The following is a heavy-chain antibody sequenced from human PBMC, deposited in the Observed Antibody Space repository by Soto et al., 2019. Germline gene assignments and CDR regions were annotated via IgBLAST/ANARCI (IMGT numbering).Heavy chain of an antibody. CDR2: INPYSGGA. D-gene: IGHD2-8*02. CDR1: GYTFTDYF. V-gene: IGHV1-2*02. J-gene: IGHJ3*02. CDR3: ARLMHYSHPGGSSHSGFDM. Sequence: ASVKVSCKASGYTFTDYFIHWVRQAPGQGLEWIGWINPYSGGADLSQKFQGRVTMTRDTSISTAYMEVSSLRSDDTAVFYCARLMHYSHPGGSSHSGFDMWGQGTLVTVSS.